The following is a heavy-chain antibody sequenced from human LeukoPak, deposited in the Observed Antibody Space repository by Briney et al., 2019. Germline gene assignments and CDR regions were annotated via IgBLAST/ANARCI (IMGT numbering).Heavy chain of an antibody. D-gene: IGHD5-18*01. V-gene: IGHV3-23*01. J-gene: IGHJ4*02. CDR2: ITASGGNT. CDR1: GFTFSSYA. CDR3: AKGNGYSYGRYYFDY. Sequence: GGSLRLSCAASGFTFSSYAMGWVRQAPGKGLEWVSAITASGGNTYCADSVKGRLTISRDNSKNTLYLQVNSLRAEDTAVYYCAKGNGYSYGRYYFDYWGQGTLVTVSS.